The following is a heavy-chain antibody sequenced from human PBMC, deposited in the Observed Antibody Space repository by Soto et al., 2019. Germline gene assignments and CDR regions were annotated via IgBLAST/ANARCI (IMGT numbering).Heavy chain of an antibody. CDR3: AKGAFAGYYYYGMDV. D-gene: IGHD3-16*01. CDR1: RFTFSTDV. Sequence: EVQLLESGGGLVQPGGSLRLSCAASRFTFSTDVMTWVRQAPGKGLEWVSAISRSGDSTYYADSVKGRFTISRDNSKNTLYVQMNSLRADDTAVYYCAKGAFAGYYYYGMDVWGQGTTVTVSS. V-gene: IGHV3-23*01. CDR2: ISRSGDST. J-gene: IGHJ6*02.